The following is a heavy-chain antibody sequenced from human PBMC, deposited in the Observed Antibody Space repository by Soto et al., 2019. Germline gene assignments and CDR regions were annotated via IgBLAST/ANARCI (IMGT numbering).Heavy chain of an antibody. CDR2: IYYSGST. Sequence: SETLSLTCTVSGGSIGSGDYYWSWIRQPPGKGLEWIVYIYYSGSTYYNPSLKSRVTISVDTSKNQFSLKLSSVTAADTAVYYCARDGSPICSGGSCYPGGRKYGMDVWGQGTTVTVSS. CDR3: ARDGSPICSGGSCYPGGRKYGMDV. CDR1: GGSIGSGDYY. J-gene: IGHJ6*02. V-gene: IGHV4-30-4*01. D-gene: IGHD2-15*01.